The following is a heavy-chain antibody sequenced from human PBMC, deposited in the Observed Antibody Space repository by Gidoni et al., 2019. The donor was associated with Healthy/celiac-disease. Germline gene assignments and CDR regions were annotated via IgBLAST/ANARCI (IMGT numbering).Heavy chain of an antibody. CDR3: ARASGYYDSSGYYLTYFDY. J-gene: IGHJ4*02. CDR2: IWYEGMNK. V-gene: IGHV3-33*07. D-gene: IGHD3-22*01. CDR1: GFTFRMYG. Sequence: QVQLVASGGGVVHLGGSLDTPCAVLGFTFRMYGIYWVGRAPGKGLEWVAVIWYEGMNKYYEDSVKGRFTISRDNSKNTLYLQMNSLRAEDTAVYYCARASGYYDSSGYYLTYFDYWGQGTLVTVSS.